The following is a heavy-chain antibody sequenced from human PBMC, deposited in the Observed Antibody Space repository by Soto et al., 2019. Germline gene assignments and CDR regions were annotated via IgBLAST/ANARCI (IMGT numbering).Heavy chain of an antibody. V-gene: IGHV1-24*01. CDR2: FDPEDGET. D-gene: IGHD3-22*01. J-gene: IGHJ5*02. CDR1: GYTLTELS. CDR3: ATVDYYDSSGYYRTFGHNWFDP. Sequence: ASVKVSCKVSGYTLTELSMHWVRQAPGKGLEWMGGFDPEDGETIYAQKFQGRVNMTEDTSTDTAYMELSSLRSEDTAVYYCATVDYYDSSGYYRTFGHNWFDPWGQGTLVTVSS.